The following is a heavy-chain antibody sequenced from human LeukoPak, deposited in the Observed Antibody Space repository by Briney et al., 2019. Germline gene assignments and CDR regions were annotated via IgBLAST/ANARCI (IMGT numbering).Heavy chain of an antibody. V-gene: IGHV4-61*01. D-gene: IGHD1-26*01. J-gene: IGHJ4*02. Sequence: SETLSLTCTVSGYSISSGYYWSWIRQPPGKGLEWIGYIYYSGSTNYNPSLKSRVTISVDTSKNQFSLKLSSVTAADTAVYYCARERVGATIGFDNWGQGTLVTVSS. CDR2: IYYSGST. CDR3: ARERVGATIGFDN. CDR1: GYSISSGYY.